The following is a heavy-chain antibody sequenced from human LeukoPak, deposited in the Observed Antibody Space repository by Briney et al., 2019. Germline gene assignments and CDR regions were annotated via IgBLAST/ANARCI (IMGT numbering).Heavy chain of an antibody. V-gene: IGHV4-59*08. CDR3: ARPATIFRKDAFDI. J-gene: IGHJ3*02. CDR1: GGSISSYY. CDR2: IYYSGST. D-gene: IGHD3-9*01. Sequence: SETLSLTCTVSGGSISSYYGSWIRQPPGKGLEWIGYIYYSGSTNYNPSLKSRVTISVDTSKNQFSLKLSSVTAADTAVYYCARPATIFRKDAFDIWGQGTMVTVSS.